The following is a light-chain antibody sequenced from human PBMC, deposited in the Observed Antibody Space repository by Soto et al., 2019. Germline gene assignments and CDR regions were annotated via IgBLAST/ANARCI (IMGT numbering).Light chain of an antibody. J-gene: IGLJ1*01. CDR1: NIGSKS. CDR2: YDS. CDR3: QVWDSSSDRYV. Sequence: SYELTQPPSVSVAPGKTASITCGGNNIGSKSVHWYQQKPGQAPVLVIYYDSDRPSGIPERFSGSNSGNTATLTISRVEAGDEADYYCQVWDSSSDRYVFGTGTKLTVL. V-gene: IGLV3-21*04.